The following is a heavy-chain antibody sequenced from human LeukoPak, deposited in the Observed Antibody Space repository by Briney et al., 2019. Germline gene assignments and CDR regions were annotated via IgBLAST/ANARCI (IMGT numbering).Heavy chain of an antibody. CDR1: GFTFSRSW. CDR2: IKQDGTSK. J-gene: IGHJ3*02. D-gene: IGHD4-11*01. V-gene: IGHV3-7*02. CDR3: ARGDTVTTLAFDI. Sequence: GGSLRLSCAASGFTFSRSWMGWVRQAPGKGLEWVANIKQDGTSKYYVDSVMGRFTISRDNAENSVYLQMNSLRAEDTAVYYCARGDTVTTLAFDIWGQGTMVTVSS.